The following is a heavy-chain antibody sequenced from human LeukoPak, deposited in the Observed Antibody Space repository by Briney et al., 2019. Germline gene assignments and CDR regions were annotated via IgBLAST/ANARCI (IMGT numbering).Heavy chain of an antibody. CDR2: INHSGST. CDR3: ARIMTRDY. J-gene: IGHJ4*02. D-gene: IGHD2-8*01. V-gene: IGHV4-34*01. CDR1: GGSFSGYY. Sequence: SETLSLTCAVYGGSFSGYYWSWIRQPPGKGLEWIGEINHSGSTNYNPSLKSRVTISVDTSKNQFSLKLSSVTAADAAVYYCARIMTRDYWGQGTLVTVS.